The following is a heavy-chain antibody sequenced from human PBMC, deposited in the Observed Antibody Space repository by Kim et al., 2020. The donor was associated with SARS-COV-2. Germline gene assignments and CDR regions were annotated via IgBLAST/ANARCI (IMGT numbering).Heavy chain of an antibody. CDR3: ARRNYFDY. Sequence: SSYIYYADSVKGRFTISRDNAKNSLYLQMNSLRAEDTAVYYCARRNYFDYWGQGTLVTVSS. J-gene: IGHJ4*02. CDR2: SSYI. V-gene: IGHV3-21*01.